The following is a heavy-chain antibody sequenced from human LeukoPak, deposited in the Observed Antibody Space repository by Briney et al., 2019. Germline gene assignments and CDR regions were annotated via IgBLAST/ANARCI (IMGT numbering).Heavy chain of an antibody. CDR2: ISSSGSTI. J-gene: IGHJ5*02. Sequence: GGSLRLSCAASGFTFSSYWMHWVRQAPGKGLEWVSYISSSGSTIYYADSVKGRFTISRDNSKNTLYLQMNSLRAEHTAVYYCAKDWVKYSSSSRNWFDPWGQGTLVTVSS. CDR1: GFTFSSYW. CDR3: AKDWVKYSSSSRNWFDP. D-gene: IGHD6-6*01. V-gene: IGHV3-48*01.